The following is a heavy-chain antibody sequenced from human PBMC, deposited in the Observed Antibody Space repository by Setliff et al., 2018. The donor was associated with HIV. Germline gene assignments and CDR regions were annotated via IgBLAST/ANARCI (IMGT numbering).Heavy chain of an antibody. CDR1: GGSISSFY. CDR2: LYTSGSA. J-gene: IGHJ6*03. V-gene: IGHV4-4*07. Sequence: SETLSLTGTLSGGSISSFYWSWIRQPAGKGLEWIGRLYTSGSANYIPSLKSRVTMSVDTSKNQLSLRLRFVTAADTAVYYCARETNYDISFHYMDVWGKGTTVTVSS. CDR3: ARETNYDISFHYMDV. D-gene: IGHD3-22*01.